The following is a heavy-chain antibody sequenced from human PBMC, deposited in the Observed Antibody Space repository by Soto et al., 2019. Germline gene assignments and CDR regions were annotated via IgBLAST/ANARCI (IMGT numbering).Heavy chain of an antibody. CDR2: IHWDDDK. CDR3: TRVFNDYGRVPFHX. J-gene: IGHJ3*01. Sequence: SGPTLVHPTQTLSLTCSLSGFSLTTNGMRVIWIRQPPVKALEWLARIHWDDDKFYTTSLRTRIGISRDTSKNQVVLTLTNVDTIETATYYCTRVFNDYGRVPFHXWGQVTIVTV. V-gene: IGHV2-70*04. CDR1: GFSLTTNGMR. D-gene: IGHD3-16*01.